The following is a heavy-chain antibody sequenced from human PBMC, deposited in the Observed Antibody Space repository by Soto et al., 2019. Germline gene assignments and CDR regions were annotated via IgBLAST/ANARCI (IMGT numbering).Heavy chain of an antibody. J-gene: IGHJ6*02. V-gene: IGHV3-23*01. CDR1: VFIFFSYC. CDR3: AKERNSRLEWLLASTYGLAA. CDR2: IGGDAVTT. Sequence: PGVSLGVSCAASVFIFFSYCMTGVRKDPGKGLERVSVIGGDAVTTYYADSVKGRFTVSRDNSKNTVHLQMNSLRAEDTAVYYCAKERNSRLEWLLASTYGLAAWGQGTTVTVSS. D-gene: IGHD3-3*01.